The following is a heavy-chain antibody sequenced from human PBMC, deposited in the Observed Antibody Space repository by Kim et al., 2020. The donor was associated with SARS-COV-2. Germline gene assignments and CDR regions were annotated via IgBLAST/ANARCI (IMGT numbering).Heavy chain of an antibody. CDR3: ARGSEGAFDI. V-gene: IGHV1-8*01. J-gene: IGHJ3*02. Sequence: GHTGYEQKGQGRVTMTRNTAIEKASMELSSLRSDDTAVYYCARGSEGAFDIWGQGTVVTVSS. CDR2: GHT.